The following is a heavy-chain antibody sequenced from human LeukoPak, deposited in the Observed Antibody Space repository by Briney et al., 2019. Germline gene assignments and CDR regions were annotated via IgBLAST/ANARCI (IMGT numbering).Heavy chain of an antibody. Sequence: SGTLSLTCTVSGDSINSLDLWSWVRQPPGKGLEWIGEIYHGGTTNYNPSLKSRVTISIDKSKNHFSLNLSSVSAADTAVYYCATTTVTPNGDAFDIWGQGTLVTVPS. CDR3: ATTTVTPNGDAFDI. CDR2: IYHGGTT. CDR1: GDSINSLDL. D-gene: IGHD4-17*01. V-gene: IGHV4-4*02. J-gene: IGHJ3*02.